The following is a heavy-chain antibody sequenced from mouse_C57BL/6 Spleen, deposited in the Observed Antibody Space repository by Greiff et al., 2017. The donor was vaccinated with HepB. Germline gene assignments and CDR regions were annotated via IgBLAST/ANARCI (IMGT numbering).Heavy chain of an antibody. D-gene: IGHD1-1*01. V-gene: IGHV1-55*01. J-gene: IGHJ1*03. CDR3: ARGGDYYGSYWYFDV. Sequence: QVQLQQPGAELVKPGASVKMSCKASGYTFTSYWITWVKQRPGQGLEWIGDIYPGSGSTNYNEKFKSKATLTVDTSSSPAYMQLSSLTSEDSAVYYCARGGDYYGSYWYFDVWGTGTTVTVSS. CDR1: GYTFTSYW. CDR2: IYPGSGST.